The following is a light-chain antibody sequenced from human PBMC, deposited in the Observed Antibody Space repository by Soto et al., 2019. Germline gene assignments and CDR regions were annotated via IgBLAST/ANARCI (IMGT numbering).Light chain of an antibody. J-gene: IGKJ4*01. CDR1: QSVSSSY. CDR3: QQYGSSPLT. V-gene: IGKV3-20*01. Sequence: EIVLTQSPGTLSLSPGERATLSCRASQSVSSSYLAWYQQKPGQAPRLLIYGASSRATGIPDRFSGSGSGTDFTLTISRLEPVDFAVYYCQQYGSSPLTLGGGTKVDIK. CDR2: GAS.